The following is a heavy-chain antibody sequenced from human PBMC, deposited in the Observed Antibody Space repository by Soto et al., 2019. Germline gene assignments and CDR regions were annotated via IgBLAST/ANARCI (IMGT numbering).Heavy chain of an antibody. CDR1: GFTFSSYA. D-gene: IGHD2-8*02. CDR3: AKAWSMNAYYYDYGMDV. Sequence: PGGSLRLSCAASGFTFSSYAMSWVRQSPGKGLEWVSAISGSGGSTYYADSVKGRFTISRDNSKNTLYLQMNSLRAEDTAVYYCAKAWSMNAYYYDYGMDVWGKGTRVTVSS. V-gene: IGHV3-23*01. CDR2: ISGSGGST. J-gene: IGHJ6*04.